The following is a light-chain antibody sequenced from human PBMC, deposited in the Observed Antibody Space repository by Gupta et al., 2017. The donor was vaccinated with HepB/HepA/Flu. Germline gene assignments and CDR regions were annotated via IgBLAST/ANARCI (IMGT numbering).Light chain of an antibody. J-gene: IGLJ1*01. V-gene: IGLV2-14*01. CDR3: SSYTKNNTRV. CDR1: SSDVGTYNF. Sequence: QSALAQPAYLSRSLGQAITIPCTGTSSDVGTYNFVSWYQQHPGKAPKLLIFDVFNRPSGVSNRFSGSKSGSTASLTISGLQADDEADYYCSSYTKNNTRVFGTGTNVTVL. CDR2: DVF.